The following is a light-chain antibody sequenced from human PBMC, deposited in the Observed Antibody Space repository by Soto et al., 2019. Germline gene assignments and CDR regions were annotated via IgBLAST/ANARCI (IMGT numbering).Light chain of an antibody. CDR3: QQYNKWPLT. J-gene: IGKJ4*01. V-gene: IGKV3-15*01. CDR1: QSVSIN. CDR2: VAS. Sequence: EIAMTQSPATLSVSPGERATLSCRASQSVSINLAWYQQKPGQAPRLLIYVASTRATGIPARFSGSGSGTEFTLTISSLQAEDFAVYYCQQYNKWPLTFGGGTKVEIK.